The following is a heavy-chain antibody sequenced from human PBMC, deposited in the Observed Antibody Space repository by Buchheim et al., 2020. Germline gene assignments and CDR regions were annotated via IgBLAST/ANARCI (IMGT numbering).Heavy chain of an antibody. Sequence: QVQLVESGGGVVQPGRSLRLSCAASGFTFSSYGMHWVRQAPGKGLGWVAVISYDGSSKYYADSVKGRFTISSDNSKQQLYLQMNILRAEDTAVYDCAKELRGYGGNSRYYYYGMDVWGQGTT. D-gene: IGHD4-23*01. CDR1: GFTFSSYG. V-gene: IGHV3-30*18. CDR2: ISYDGSSK. J-gene: IGHJ6*02. CDR3: AKELRGYGGNSRYYYYGMDV.